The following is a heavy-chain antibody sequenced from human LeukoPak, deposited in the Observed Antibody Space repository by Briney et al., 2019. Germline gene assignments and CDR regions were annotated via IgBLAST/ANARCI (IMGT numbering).Heavy chain of an antibody. D-gene: IGHD3-22*01. V-gene: IGHV1-69*05. Sequence: ASVKVSCKASGGTFSSYAISWVRQAPGQGLEWMGRIIPIFGTANYAQKFQGGVTITTDESTSTAYMELSSLRSEDTAVYYCARGRLKNDAFDIWGQGTMVTVSS. CDR2: IIPIFGTA. CDR3: ARGRLKNDAFDI. CDR1: GGTFSSYA. J-gene: IGHJ3*02.